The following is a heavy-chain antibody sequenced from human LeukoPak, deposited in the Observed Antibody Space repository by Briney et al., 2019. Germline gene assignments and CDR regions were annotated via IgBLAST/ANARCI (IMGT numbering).Heavy chain of an antibody. CDR3: ASYGPPTLGRAFDI. J-gene: IGHJ3*02. V-gene: IGHV4-30-2*01. Sequence: PSQTLSLTCAVSGGSISSGGYSWSWIRQPPGKGLEWIGYIYHSGSTYYNPSLKSRVTISVDRSKNQFSLKLSSVTAADTAVYYCASYGPPTLGRAFDIWGQGTMATVSS. D-gene: IGHD4-17*01. CDR2: IYHSGST. CDR1: GGSISSGGYS.